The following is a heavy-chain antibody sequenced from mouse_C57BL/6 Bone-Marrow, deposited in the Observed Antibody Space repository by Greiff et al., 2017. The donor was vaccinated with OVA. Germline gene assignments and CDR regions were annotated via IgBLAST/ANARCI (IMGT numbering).Heavy chain of an antibody. CDR2: IRSKSNNYAT. J-gene: IGHJ4*01. CDR3: VRYGSSYDYAMDY. V-gene: IGHV10-1*01. D-gene: IGHD1-1*01. Sequence: EAGGGLVQPKGSLKLSCAASGFSFNTYAMNWVRQAPGKGLEWVARIRSKSNNYATYYADSVKDRFTISRDDSESMLYLQMNNLKTEDTAMYYCVRYGSSYDYAMDYWGQGTSVTVSS. CDR1: GFSFNTYA.